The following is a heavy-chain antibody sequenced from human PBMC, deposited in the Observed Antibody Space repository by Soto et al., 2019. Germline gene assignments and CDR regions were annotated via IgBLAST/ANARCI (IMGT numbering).Heavy chain of an antibody. CDR1: GGSISSGGYY. Sequence: SETLSLTCTVSGGSISSGGYYWSWIRQHPGKGLEWIGYIYYSGSTYYNPSLKSRVTISVDTSKNQFSLKLSSVTAADTAVYYCARDLADSSGYYYFDYWGQGTLVTVS. CDR2: IYYSGST. J-gene: IGHJ4*02. CDR3: ARDLADSSGYYYFDY. V-gene: IGHV4-31*03. D-gene: IGHD3-22*01.